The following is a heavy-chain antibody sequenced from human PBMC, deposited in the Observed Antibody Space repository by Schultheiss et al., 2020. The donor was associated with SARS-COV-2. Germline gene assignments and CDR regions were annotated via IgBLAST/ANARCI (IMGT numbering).Heavy chain of an antibody. V-gene: IGHV3-23*01. CDR1: GFTFSSYA. D-gene: IGHD5-18*01. CDR2: ISGSGGST. CDR3: AKISRGYSYGPPGPVDY. Sequence: GGSLRLSCAASGFTFSSYAMSWVRQAPGKGLEWVSAISGSGGSTYYADSVKGRFTISRDNSKNTLYLQMNSLRAEDTAVYYCAKISRGYSYGPPGPVDYWGQGTLVTVSS. J-gene: IGHJ4*02.